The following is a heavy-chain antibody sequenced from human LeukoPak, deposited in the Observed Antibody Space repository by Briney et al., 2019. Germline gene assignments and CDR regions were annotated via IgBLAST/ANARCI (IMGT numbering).Heavy chain of an antibody. J-gene: IGHJ6*02. CDR3: ASLPYGDYVYYYYGMDV. Sequence: PGGSLRLSCAASGFTFSSYAMSWVRQAPGKGLEWVSAISGGGGSTYYADSVKGRFTISRDNSKNTLYLQMNSLRAEDTAVYYCASLPYGDYVYYYYGMDVWGQGTTVTVSS. CDR1: GFTFSSYA. V-gene: IGHV3-23*01. D-gene: IGHD4-17*01. CDR2: ISGGGGST.